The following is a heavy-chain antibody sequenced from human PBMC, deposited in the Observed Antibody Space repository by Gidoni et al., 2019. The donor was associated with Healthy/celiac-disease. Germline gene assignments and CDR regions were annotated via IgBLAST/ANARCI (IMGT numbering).Heavy chain of an antibody. CDR1: GGSFSGYY. J-gene: IGHJ6*02. CDR2: INHSGST. V-gene: IGHV4-34*01. CDR3: ARGDGYYYYGMDV. Sequence: QVQLQQWGAGLLKPSETLSLTCAVYGGSFSGYYWSWIRQPPGKGLEWIGEINHSGSTNYNPSLKSRVTISVDTSKNQFSLKLSSVTAADTAVYYCARGDGYYYYGMDVWGQGTTVTVSS.